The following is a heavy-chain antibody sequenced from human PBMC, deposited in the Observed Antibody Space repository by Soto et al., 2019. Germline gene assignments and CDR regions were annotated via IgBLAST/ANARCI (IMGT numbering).Heavy chain of an antibody. CDR3: ARVNRFEEYYFYH. Sequence: GGSLRLSCGASGFTFSSYSMNWVRQAPGKGLEGVSSSNSSSSYIYYAVSVKGRFTISRDNSQNSLYLQLNSLRAEDTAVYYCARVNRFEEYYFYHLGQEPLVTVSS. V-gene: IGHV3-21*01. CDR1: GFTFSSYS. CDR2: SNSSSSYI. D-gene: IGHD3-10*01. J-gene: IGHJ4*02.